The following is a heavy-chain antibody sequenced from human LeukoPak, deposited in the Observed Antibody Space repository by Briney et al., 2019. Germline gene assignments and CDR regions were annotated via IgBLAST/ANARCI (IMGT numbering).Heavy chain of an antibody. J-gene: IGHJ4*02. D-gene: IGHD3-10*01. CDR3: ARATGVDVRFDY. CDR2: IYSGGST. CDR1: GFTVSSNY. Sequence: GGSLRLSCAASGFTVSSNYMSWVRQAPGKGLEWVSVIYSGGSTYYADSVKGRFTISRDNSKNTLYLQMNSLRAEDTAVYYCARATGVDVRFDYWGQGTLVTVPS. V-gene: IGHV3-53*01.